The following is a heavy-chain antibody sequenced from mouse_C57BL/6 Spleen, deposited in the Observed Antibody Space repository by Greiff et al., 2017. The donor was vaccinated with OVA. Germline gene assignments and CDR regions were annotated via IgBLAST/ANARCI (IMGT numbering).Heavy chain of an antibody. CDR2: INPNNGGT. J-gene: IGHJ2*01. CDR3: ARTYYGNYEGYFDY. D-gene: IGHD2-10*01. CDR1: GYTFTDYY. Sequence: VQLKQSGPELVKPGASVKISCKASGYTFTDYYMNWVKQSHGKSLEWIGDINPNNGGTSYNQKFKGKATLTVDKSSSTAYMELRSLTSEDSAVYYCARTYYGNYEGYFDYWGQGTTLTVSS. V-gene: IGHV1-26*01.